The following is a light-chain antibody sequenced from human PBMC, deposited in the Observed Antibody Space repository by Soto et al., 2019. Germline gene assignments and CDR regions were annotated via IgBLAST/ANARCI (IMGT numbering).Light chain of an antibody. CDR1: SSDVGSYNS. J-gene: IGLJ1*01. V-gene: IGLV2-14*01. CDR2: DVN. Sequence: QSVLTQPASVSGSPGQSIAISCTGTSSDVGSYNSVSWYQQYPGKAPKLMIHDVNNWPSGVSDRFSGSKSGNTASLTISGLQAEDEADYYCSSFTSSTSYVFGSGTKVTVL. CDR3: SSFTSSTSYV.